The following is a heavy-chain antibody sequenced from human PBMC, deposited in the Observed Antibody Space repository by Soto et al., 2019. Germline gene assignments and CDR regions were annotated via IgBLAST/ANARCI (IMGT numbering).Heavy chain of an antibody. CDR3: ARSRGVNGDQNYYYYMDV. Sequence: ASVKVSCKASGYTFTGYYMHWVRQAPGQGLEWMGWINPNSGGTNYAQKFQGWVTMTRDTSISTAYMELSRLRSDDTAVYYCARSRGVNGDQNYYYYMDVWGKGTTVTVSS. V-gene: IGHV1-2*04. CDR1: GYTFTGYY. J-gene: IGHJ6*03. CDR2: INPNSGGT. D-gene: IGHD4-17*01.